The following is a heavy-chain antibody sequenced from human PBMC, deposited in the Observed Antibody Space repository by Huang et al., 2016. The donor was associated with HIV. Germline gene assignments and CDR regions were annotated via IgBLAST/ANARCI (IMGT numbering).Heavy chain of an antibody. D-gene: IGHD6-19*01. V-gene: IGHV1-18*04. CDR2: VSGYNIYT. CDR3: ARRVGSGWYGEIDY. Sequence: QVQLLQSGAEVKKPGASVKISCKTSGYNFTTHAVSWVRQTPGQGLEWMGWVSGYNIYTTYSQRLQGRVTMTTDTSTNTVYMELRSLRSDDTAVYYCARRVGSGWYGEIDYWGQGTLVTVSS. CDR1: GYNFTTHA. J-gene: IGHJ4*02.